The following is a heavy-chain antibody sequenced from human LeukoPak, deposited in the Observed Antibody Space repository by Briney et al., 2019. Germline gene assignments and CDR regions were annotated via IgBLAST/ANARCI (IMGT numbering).Heavy chain of an antibody. J-gene: IGHJ3*02. V-gene: IGHV1-69*04. CDR2: IIPILGIA. CDR3: ARDPAYYYDSSGHLAAFDI. Sequence: GASVKVSCKASGGTFSSYAISWVRQAPGQGLEWMGRIIPILGIANYAQKFQGRVTITADKSTSTAYMELSSLRSEDTAVYYCARDPAYYYDSSGHLAAFDIWGQGTMVTVSS. D-gene: IGHD3-22*01. CDR1: GGTFSSYA.